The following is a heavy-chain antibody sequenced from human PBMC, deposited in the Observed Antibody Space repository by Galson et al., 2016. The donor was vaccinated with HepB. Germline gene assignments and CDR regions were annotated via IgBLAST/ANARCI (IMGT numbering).Heavy chain of an antibody. D-gene: IGHD3-10*01. V-gene: IGHV4-34*01. CDR2: VNHRGNI. Sequence: SETLSLTCGVIGESVSGSYWSWIRQPPGKGLDWIGEVNHRGNIDYNLSLKSRVTISVDTSKNQLSLKVTSVTAADRAVYYCARGKPVTPVRGVRPPLDSWGQGTLVTVSS. J-gene: IGHJ4*02. CDR3: ARGKPVTPVRGVRPPLDS. CDR1: GESVSGSY.